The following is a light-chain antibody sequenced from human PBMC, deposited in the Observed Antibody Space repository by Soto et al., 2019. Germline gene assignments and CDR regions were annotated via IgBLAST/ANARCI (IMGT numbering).Light chain of an antibody. V-gene: IGLV2-14*01. Sequence: QSALTQPASVSGSPGQSITISCTGTSSDVGGYNYVSWYQQHPGKAPKLMIFEVSSRPSGVSYRFSGSKSGNTASLTISGLQAEDEADYYCSSYTSSSTLYVFGSGTQVTVL. J-gene: IGLJ1*01. CDR3: SSYTSSSTLYV. CDR1: SSDVGGYNY. CDR2: EVS.